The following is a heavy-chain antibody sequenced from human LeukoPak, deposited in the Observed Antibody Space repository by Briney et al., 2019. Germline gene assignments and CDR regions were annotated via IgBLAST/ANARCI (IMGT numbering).Heavy chain of an antibody. D-gene: IGHD6-13*01. CDR3: ARGGKQQLVFYYYYYMDV. Sequence: GASVKVSCKASGYTFTSYDINWVQQATGQGLEWMGWMNPNSGNTGYAQKFQGRVTMTRNTSISTAYMELSGLRSEDTAVYYCARGGKQQLVFYYYYYMDVWGKGTTVTVSS. V-gene: IGHV1-8*01. CDR1: GYTFTSYD. CDR2: MNPNSGNT. J-gene: IGHJ6*03.